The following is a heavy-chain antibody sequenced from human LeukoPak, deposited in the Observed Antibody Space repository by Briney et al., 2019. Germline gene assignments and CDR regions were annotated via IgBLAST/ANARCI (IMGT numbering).Heavy chain of an antibody. J-gene: IGHJ4*02. CDR3: ARARAREAVADY. V-gene: IGHV3-7*01. CDR1: GFTFSSYW. CDR2: IKQDGSEK. D-gene: IGHD6-19*01. Sequence: PGGSLRLPCAASGFTFSSYWMSWVRQAPGKGLEWVANIKQDGSEKYYVDSVKGRFTIPRDNAKNSLYLQMNSLRAEDTAVYYCARARAREAVADYWGQGTLVTVSS.